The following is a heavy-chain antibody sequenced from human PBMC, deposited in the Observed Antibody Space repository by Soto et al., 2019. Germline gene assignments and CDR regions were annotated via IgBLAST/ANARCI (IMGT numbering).Heavy chain of an antibody. CDR1: SGSISNFC. V-gene: IGHV4-4*07. CDR3: ARSSHKESWFDP. CDR2: IHGSGSA. Sequence: ETLSLTCTVSSGSISNFCWHWIRQSAGKGLEWIGRIHGSGSATYNPSLRSRVTMSVDTSKNQFSLKVNSVTGADTAVYYCARSSHKESWFDPWGQGTLVTVSS. D-gene: IGHD6-13*01. J-gene: IGHJ5*02.